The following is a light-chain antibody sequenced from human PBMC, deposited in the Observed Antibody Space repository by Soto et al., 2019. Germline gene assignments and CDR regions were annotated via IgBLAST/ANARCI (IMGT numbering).Light chain of an antibody. CDR1: SSDVGGYNY. CDR2: DVT. J-gene: IGLJ2*01. Sequence: QSVLTQPAPASGSPREAVTISCTGTSSDVGGYNYVSWYQQHPGKAPKDIIYDVTKRPSGVPDRFSGPKSGTTASLTVSGLQAEEEADYYCSSYAGSNNLVFGGGTQLTVL. CDR3: SSYAGSNNLV. V-gene: IGLV2-8*01.